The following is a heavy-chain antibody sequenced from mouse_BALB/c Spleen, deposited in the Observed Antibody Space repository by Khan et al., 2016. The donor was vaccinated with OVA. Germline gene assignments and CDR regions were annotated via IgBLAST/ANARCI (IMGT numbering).Heavy chain of an antibody. D-gene: IGHD4-1*01. Sequence: EVQLQESGPGLVKPSQSLSLTCSVTGYSITSGYYWNWIRQFPGNKLEWMGYITSGGSFNYSPSLKNRISITRDTSNNQFFLKLNSVTPEDTATYYCARVGRWFDYWGQGTLVTVSA. CDR1: GYSITSGYY. J-gene: IGHJ3*01. V-gene: IGHV3-6*02. CDR2: ITSGGSF. CDR3: ARVGRWFDY.